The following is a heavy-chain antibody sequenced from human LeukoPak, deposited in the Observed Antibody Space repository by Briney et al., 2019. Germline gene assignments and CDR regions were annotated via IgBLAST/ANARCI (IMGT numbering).Heavy chain of an antibody. Sequence: KPGGSLRLSCTVSEFTFSSYSMNWVRQAPGKGLEWVASINRGATYIYYADSMKGRFTTSRDDAKSSLYLQMNSLRAEDTAVYYCVRLRRNSDSSGYYYYDYWGQGILVTVSS. CDR2: INRGATYI. V-gene: IGHV3-21*01. J-gene: IGHJ4*02. CDR1: EFTFSSYS. D-gene: IGHD3-22*01. CDR3: VRLRRNSDSSGYYYYDY.